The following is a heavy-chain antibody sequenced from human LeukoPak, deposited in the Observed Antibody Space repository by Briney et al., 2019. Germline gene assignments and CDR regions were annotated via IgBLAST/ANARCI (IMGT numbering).Heavy chain of an antibody. D-gene: IGHD3-9*01. Sequence: PGGSLRLSCAASGFTFSSYWMSWVRQAPGKGLEWVANIKQDGSEKYYVDSVKGRFTISRDNAKNSLYLQMNSLRAEDTAVYYCARAGTWYDILTGYQFDYWGQGTRVTVSS. J-gene: IGHJ4*02. CDR1: GFTFSSYW. CDR2: IKQDGSEK. CDR3: ARAGTWYDILTGYQFDY. V-gene: IGHV3-7*01.